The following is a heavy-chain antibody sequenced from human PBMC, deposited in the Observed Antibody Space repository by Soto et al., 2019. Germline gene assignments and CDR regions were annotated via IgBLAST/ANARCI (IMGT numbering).Heavy chain of an antibody. J-gene: IGHJ4*02. CDR3: ASGIQLWLRRINNGYSG. D-gene: IGHD5-18*01. Sequence: QVQLVQSGAEVKKPESSVKVSCKAPGGTFSTYAISWVRQAPGQGLEWMGGIIPMFSTANYAQRFQDRVTITADESTNTFYMKLSSLRSEDTAVYFCASGIQLWLRRINNGYSGWGQGTLVTVSS. CDR2: IIPMFSTA. CDR1: GGTFSTYA. V-gene: IGHV1-69*12.